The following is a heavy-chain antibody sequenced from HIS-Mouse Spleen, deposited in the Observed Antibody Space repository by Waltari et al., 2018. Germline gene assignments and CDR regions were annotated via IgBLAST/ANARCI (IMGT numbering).Heavy chain of an antibody. Sequence: EVQLVQSGAEVKKPGESLKISCKGSGYSFTSYWIGWVRQMPGKGLEWMGISYPGEPDTRYSPSCQGQVTISADKSISTAYLQWSSLKASDTAMYYCARLRYSSSWLEYFQHWGQGTLVTVSS. D-gene: IGHD6-13*01. CDR1: GYSFTSYW. CDR3: ARLRYSSSWLEYFQH. V-gene: IGHV5-51*03. CDR2: SYPGEPDT. J-gene: IGHJ1*01.